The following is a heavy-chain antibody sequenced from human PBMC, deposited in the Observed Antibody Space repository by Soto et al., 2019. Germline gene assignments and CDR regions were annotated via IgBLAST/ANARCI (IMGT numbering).Heavy chain of an antibody. D-gene: IGHD3-3*01. Sequence: SETLSLTCTVSGGSISSGGYYWSWIRQHPGKGLEWIGYIYYSGSTYYNPSLKSRVTISVDTSKNQFSLKPSSVTAADTAVYYCARSEPLRLLNLFDPWGQGTLVTVSS. V-gene: IGHV4-31*03. CDR1: GGSISSGGYY. CDR2: IYYSGST. CDR3: ARSEPLRLLNLFDP. J-gene: IGHJ5*02.